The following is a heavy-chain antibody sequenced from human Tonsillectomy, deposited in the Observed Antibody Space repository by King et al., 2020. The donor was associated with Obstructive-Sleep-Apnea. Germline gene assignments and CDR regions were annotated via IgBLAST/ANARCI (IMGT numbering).Heavy chain of an antibody. V-gene: IGHV4-39*07. CDR1: NGSISSASHY. Sequence: QLQESGPGLVKASETLSLICTVSNGSISSASHYWGWVRQPPGKGLEWIGSIYYTGSTFYNPSLKSRATISLDTSKNQFSLNLISVTAADTAVFYCATSITDYGSVWYFALWGRGTLVTVSS. CDR2: IYYTGST. CDR3: ATSITDYGSVWYFAL. D-gene: IGHD4/OR15-4a*01. J-gene: IGHJ2*01.